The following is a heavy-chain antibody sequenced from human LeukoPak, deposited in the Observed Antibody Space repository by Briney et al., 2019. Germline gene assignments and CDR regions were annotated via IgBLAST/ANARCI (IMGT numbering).Heavy chain of an antibody. D-gene: IGHD3-10*01. V-gene: IGHV4-59*12. Sequence: SETLSLTCTVSGGSISNYYWSWIRQPPGKGLEWIGYFHYSGSTNYNPSLKSRVTISGDTSKNQFSLKLSSVTAADTAVYYCAREFGARFDYWGQGTLVTVSS. CDR2: FHYSGST. CDR3: AREFGARFDY. J-gene: IGHJ4*02. CDR1: GGSISNYY.